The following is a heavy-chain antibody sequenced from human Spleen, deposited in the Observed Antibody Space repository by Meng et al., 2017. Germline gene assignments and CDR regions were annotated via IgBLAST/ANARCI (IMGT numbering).Heavy chain of an antibody. J-gene: IGHJ1*01. Sequence: QLQLQQWGAGLLKPSETLSLTCAVYGGSFTGYYWSWIRQPPGKGLEWIGEINHSGNTNYNSSLKSRVTISLDTSKSQFSLKLSSVTAADTAVYHCLRGSGGSVWGQGTLVTVSS. CDR2: INHSGNT. V-gene: IGHV4-34*01. D-gene: IGHD3-10*01. CDR1: GGSFTGYY. CDR3: LRGSGGSV.